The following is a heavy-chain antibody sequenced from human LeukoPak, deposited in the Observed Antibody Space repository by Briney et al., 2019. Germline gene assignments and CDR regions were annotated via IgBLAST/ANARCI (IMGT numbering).Heavy chain of an antibody. CDR1: GFTFSSYE. D-gene: IGHD2-2*01. Sequence: GGSLRLSCAASGFTFSSYEMNWVRQAPGKGLEWVSYISSSGSTIYYADSVKGRFTISRDNAKNSLYLQMNSLRAEDTAVYYCAKNLGRRYCSSTSCYRKQVYYYYYYMDAWGKGTTVTVSS. CDR2: ISSSGSTI. J-gene: IGHJ6*03. CDR3: AKNLGRRYCSSTSCYRKQVYYYYYYMDA. V-gene: IGHV3-48*03.